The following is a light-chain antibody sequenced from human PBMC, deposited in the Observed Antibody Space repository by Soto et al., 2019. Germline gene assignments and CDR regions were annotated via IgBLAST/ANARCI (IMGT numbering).Light chain of an antibody. V-gene: IGLV2-14*03. CDR3: SSYTSSSTHV. Sequence: QSVLTQPASVSGSPGQSITISCTGTSSDVGAYTFVSWYQQHPDKVPKLMIFDVSRRPSGVYDRFSGSKSGNTASLTISGLQPEDEAYYYCSSYTSSSTHVFGSGTKVTVL. CDR2: DVS. CDR1: SSDVGAYTF. J-gene: IGLJ1*01.